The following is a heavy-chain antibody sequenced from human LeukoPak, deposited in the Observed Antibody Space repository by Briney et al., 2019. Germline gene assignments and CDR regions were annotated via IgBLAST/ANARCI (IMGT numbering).Heavy chain of an antibody. CDR1: GFTFSSYG. D-gene: IGHD3-22*01. CDR3: ARGDSDYDSSGYLRY. J-gene: IGHJ4*02. CDR2: IWYDGINK. Sequence: AGGSLTLSCAASGFTFSSYGMHWVRQAPGKGLEWVAGIWYDGINKYYADSVKGRFTISRDNSKNTLYLQMNSLRAEDTAVYYCARGDSDYDSSGYLRYWGQGTLVSVSS. V-gene: IGHV3-33*01.